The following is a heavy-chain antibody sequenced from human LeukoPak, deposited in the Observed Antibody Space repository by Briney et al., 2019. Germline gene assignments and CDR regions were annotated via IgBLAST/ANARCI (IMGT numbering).Heavy chain of an antibody. CDR2: IYYNGAT. Sequence: SETLSLTCTVSGGSISKYYWSWIRQPPGKGLEWIGYIYYNGATNYNPSLKSRVTMSIDTSKSQFSLKLSSVTAADTAVYYCASNPGSGWIDYWGQGTLVTVSS. CDR1: GGSISKYY. V-gene: IGHV4-59*08. D-gene: IGHD6-19*01. CDR3: ASNPGSGWIDY. J-gene: IGHJ4*02.